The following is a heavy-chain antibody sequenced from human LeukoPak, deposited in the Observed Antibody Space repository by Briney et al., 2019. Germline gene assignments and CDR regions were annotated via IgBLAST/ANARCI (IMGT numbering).Heavy chain of an antibody. CDR3: AREVPSPCGSYLHALDI. J-gene: IGHJ3*02. Sequence: ASVKVSCKASGYTFTSYYMHWVRQAPGQGREWMGIINPSGGSTSYAQKFQGRVTMTRDTSTSTVYMELSSLRSEDTAVYYCAREVPSPCGSYLHALDIWGQGTVVTVSS. CDR2: INPSGGST. D-gene: IGHD1-26*01. CDR1: GYTFTSYY. V-gene: IGHV1-46*03.